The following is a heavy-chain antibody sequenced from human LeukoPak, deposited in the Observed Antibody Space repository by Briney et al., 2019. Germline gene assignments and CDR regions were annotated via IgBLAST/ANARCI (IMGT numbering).Heavy chain of an antibody. D-gene: IGHD2-2*02. CDR2: ISGLSAFI. CDR3: ARDPRGPDIVVVPAAIE. V-gene: IGHV3-21*01. CDR1: GFTLSSNT. J-gene: IGHJ4*02. Sequence: GGSLRLSCTTSGFTLSSNTMDWIRQAPGKGLEWLASISGLSAFIYYAESVKGRFTISKDNARSSLYLQMNSLRAEDTAVYYCARDPRGPDIVVVPAAIEWGQGTLVTVSS.